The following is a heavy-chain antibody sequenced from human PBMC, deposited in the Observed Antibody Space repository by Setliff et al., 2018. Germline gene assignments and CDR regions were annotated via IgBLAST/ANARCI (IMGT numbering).Heavy chain of an antibody. J-gene: IGHJ3*02. CDR1: GYSISSGFS. CDR3: ASPRRDDLDSPFDAFDI. CDR2: IYHRGRT. Sequence: SETLSLTCAVSGYSISSGFSWGWIRPAPGKGLEWIGTIYHRGRTYYNPSLNSRVTISLDTSKNHFSLKLRSVTAADSGLYYCASPRRDDLDSPFDAFDIWGQGTKVTVSS. D-gene: IGHD3-3*01. V-gene: IGHV4-38-2*01.